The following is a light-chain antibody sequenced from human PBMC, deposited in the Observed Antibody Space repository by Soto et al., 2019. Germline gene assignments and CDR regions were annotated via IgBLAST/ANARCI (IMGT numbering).Light chain of an antibody. V-gene: IGLV2-11*01. CDR2: DVT. CDR3: CSHSASYTFV. CDR1: SSDVGGYNC. J-gene: IGLJ1*01. Sequence: QSALPQPRSVSGSPGQSVTISRTGTSSDVGGYNCVSWYQQHPGKAPQLMIYDVTQRPSGVPDRFSGSKSGNTASLTISGLQAEDEADYYCCSHSASYTFVFGTGTKVTVL.